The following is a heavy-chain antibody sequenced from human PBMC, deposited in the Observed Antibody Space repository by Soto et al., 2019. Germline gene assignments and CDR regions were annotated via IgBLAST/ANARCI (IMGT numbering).Heavy chain of an antibody. Sequence: SEPLSVTSSVAGDSSISDRCYCGVIRQPPGKGLEWIGQINHRGSTTSHPSLKSRVTISVDTSKNQFSLKLSSVTAADTAVYYFARARPRSYSNRYYFDYWGQGTLVTVSS. CDR3: ARARPRSYSNRYYFDY. V-gene: IGHV4-39*07. J-gene: IGHJ4*02. D-gene: IGHD4-4*01. CDR2: INHRGST. CDR1: GDSSISDRCY.